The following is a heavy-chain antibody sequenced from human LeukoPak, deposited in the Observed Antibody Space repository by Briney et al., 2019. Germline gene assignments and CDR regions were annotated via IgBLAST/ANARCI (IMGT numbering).Heavy chain of an antibody. Sequence: GGSLRLSCAASGFTFSSYWMNWVRQAPGKGLEWVAVISYDGSNKYYADSVKGRFTISRDNSKNTLYLQMNSLRAEDTAVYYCAKMSIAVAGSAEYFQHWGQGTLATVSS. V-gene: IGHV3-30*18. J-gene: IGHJ1*01. D-gene: IGHD6-19*01. CDR1: GFTFSSYW. CDR2: ISYDGSNK. CDR3: AKMSIAVAGSAEYFQH.